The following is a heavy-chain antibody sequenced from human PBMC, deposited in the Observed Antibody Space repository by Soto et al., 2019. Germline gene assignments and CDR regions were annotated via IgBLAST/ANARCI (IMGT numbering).Heavy chain of an antibody. CDR1: GYTFTSYA. Sequence: ASVKVSRKASGYTFTSYAMHWVRQAPGQRLEWMGWINAGNGNTKYSQNFQGRVTITRDTSASTAYMELSSLRFEDTAVYYCARGKGYNWNHGWFDPWGQGTLVTVSS. J-gene: IGHJ5*02. CDR2: INAGNGNT. D-gene: IGHD1-20*01. V-gene: IGHV1-3*01. CDR3: ARGKGYNWNHGWFDP.